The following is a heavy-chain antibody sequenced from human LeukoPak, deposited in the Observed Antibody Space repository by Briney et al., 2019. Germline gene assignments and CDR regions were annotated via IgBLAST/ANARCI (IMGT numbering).Heavy chain of an antibody. CDR2: IYYSGST. CDR3: AREGLGLFDY. Sequence: SETLSLTCTVSGGSISSYYWSWLRQPPGKGLEWIGYIYYSGSTNYNPSLKSRVTISVDTSKHQFSLKLSSVTAADTAVYYCAREGLGLFDYWGQGTLVTVSS. CDR1: GGSISSYY. D-gene: IGHD3/OR15-3a*01. J-gene: IGHJ4*02. V-gene: IGHV4-59*01.